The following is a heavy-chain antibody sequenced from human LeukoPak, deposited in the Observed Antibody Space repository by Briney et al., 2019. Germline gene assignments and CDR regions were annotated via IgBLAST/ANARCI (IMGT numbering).Heavy chain of an antibody. J-gene: IGHJ4*02. CDR1: GYSISSGYY. CDR2: IYHSGST. D-gene: IGHD2-8*01. CDR3: ARKMAGIAY. Sequence: SETLSLTCTVSGYSISSGYYWGWIRQPPGKGLEWIGSIYHSGSTYYNPSLKSRVTISVDTSKNQFSLKLSSVTAADTAVYYCARKMAGIAYWGQGTLVTVSS. V-gene: IGHV4-38-2*02.